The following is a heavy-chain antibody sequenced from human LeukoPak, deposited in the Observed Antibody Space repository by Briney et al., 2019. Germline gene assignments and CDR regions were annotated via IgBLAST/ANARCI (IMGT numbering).Heavy chain of an antibody. CDR3: AKALIDYYDSSGMGMDV. Sequence: GGSLRLSCAASGFTFSSYGMHWVRQAPGKGLEWVAVISYDGSNKYYADSVKGRFTISRDNSKNTLYLQMNSLRAEDTAVYYCAKALIDYYDSSGMGMDVWGQGTTVTVSS. J-gene: IGHJ6*02. D-gene: IGHD3-22*01. CDR1: GFTFSSYG. CDR2: ISYDGSNK. V-gene: IGHV3-30*18.